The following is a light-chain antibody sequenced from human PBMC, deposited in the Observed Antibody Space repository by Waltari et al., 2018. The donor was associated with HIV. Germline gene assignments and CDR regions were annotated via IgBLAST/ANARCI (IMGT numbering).Light chain of an antibody. CDR2: DDN. CDR3: YSTDTTGYERV. J-gene: IGLJ3*02. CDR1: TLPKRN. Sequence: YELRQPPSVSVSPGQTATITCYGATLPKRNAYWYQQKSGQAPLLVIYDDNKRPSGIPDRFSGSTSGTMATLTVSRAQVEDEGDYYCYSTDTTGYERVFGGGTKLTVL. V-gene: IGLV3-10*01.